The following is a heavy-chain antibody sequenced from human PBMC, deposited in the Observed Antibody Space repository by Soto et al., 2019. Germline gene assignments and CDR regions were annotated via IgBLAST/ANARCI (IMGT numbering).Heavy chain of an antibody. J-gene: IGHJ6*02. CDR1: GFSLSSYD. Sequence: GSLRLSCAASGFSLSSYDMHWVRQATGKGLEWVSAIGTAGDTYYPGSVKGRFTISRENAKNSLYLQMNSLRAGDTAVYYCARGPRIVGATRRRYYYGMDVWGQGTTVSVSS. CDR2: IGTAGDT. D-gene: IGHD1-26*01. V-gene: IGHV3-13*01. CDR3: ARGPRIVGATRRRYYYGMDV.